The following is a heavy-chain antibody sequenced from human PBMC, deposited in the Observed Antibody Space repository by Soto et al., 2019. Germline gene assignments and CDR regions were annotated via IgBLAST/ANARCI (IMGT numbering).Heavy chain of an antibody. J-gene: IGHJ4*02. V-gene: IGHV3-30*18. CDR3: AKDIHPCVVVPKGISQNDY. Sequence: QVQLVESGGGVVQPGRSLRLSCAASGFTFSSYGMHWVRQAPGKGLEWVAVISYDGSNKYYADYVKGRVTISIDNSKNSLYLQMNSLRAEDTAVYSCAKDIHPCVVVPKGISQNDYWGQGTLVTVSS. D-gene: IGHD2-2*01. CDR2: ISYDGSNK. CDR1: GFTFSSYG.